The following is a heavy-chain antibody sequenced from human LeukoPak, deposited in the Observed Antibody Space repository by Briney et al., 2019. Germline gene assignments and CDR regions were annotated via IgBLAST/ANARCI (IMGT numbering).Heavy chain of an antibody. D-gene: IGHD4-11*01. V-gene: IGHV3-23*01. Sequence: GGSLRLSCAASGFTFSSYAMSWVRQAPGKGLEWVSAISGSGGSTYYADSVKGRFTISRDNSKNTLYLQMNSLRAEDTAVYYCARGSLLQFPPHGWFDPWGQGTLVTVSS. J-gene: IGHJ5*02. CDR2: ISGSGGST. CDR3: ARGSLLQFPPHGWFDP. CDR1: GFTFSSYA.